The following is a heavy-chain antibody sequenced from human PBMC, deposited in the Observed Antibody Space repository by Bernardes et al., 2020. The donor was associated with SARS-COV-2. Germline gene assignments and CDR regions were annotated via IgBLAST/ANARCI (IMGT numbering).Heavy chain of an antibody. D-gene: IGHD5-12*01. V-gene: IGHV4-59*01. J-gene: IGHJ5*01. Sequence: SEPLSLTCTVSGGSISTYYWSWIRQPPGKGLEWIGHIYYSGSTNYSPSLKSRVTISVDTSRNQFSLQLSSVTAADTAVYYCARALPSGYSHWFDSWGQGTLVTVSS. CDR3: ARALPSGYSHWFDS. CDR1: GGSISTYY. CDR2: IYYSGST.